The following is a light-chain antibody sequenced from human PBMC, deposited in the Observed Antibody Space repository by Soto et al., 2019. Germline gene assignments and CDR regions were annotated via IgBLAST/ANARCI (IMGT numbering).Light chain of an antibody. Sequence: QSALTQPASVSGSPGQSITIPCTGTSSDVGGYNYVSWYQQHPGKAPKLMIYDVTIRPSGISNHFSGSKSGNTASLTISGLQAEDEADYYCSSYTSSNTVVFGGGTKLTVL. J-gene: IGLJ2*01. CDR1: SSDVGGYNY. CDR3: SSYTSSNTVV. V-gene: IGLV2-14*01. CDR2: DVT.